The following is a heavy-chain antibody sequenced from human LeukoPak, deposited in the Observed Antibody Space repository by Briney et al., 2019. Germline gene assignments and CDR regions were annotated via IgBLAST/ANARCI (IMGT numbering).Heavy chain of an antibody. J-gene: IGHJ4*02. CDR2: IIPLFGPA. Sequence: SVKVSCKASGGTFSTLDISWVRQAPGHGLEWMGGIIPLFGPANYAQKFQDRVTIIADESTTTAYMELSSLRSEDTAVYYCARDVGYSGYDFLDYWGQGTLVTVSS. V-gene: IGHV1-69*01. D-gene: IGHD5-12*01. CDR1: GGTFSTLD. CDR3: ARDVGYSGYDFLDY.